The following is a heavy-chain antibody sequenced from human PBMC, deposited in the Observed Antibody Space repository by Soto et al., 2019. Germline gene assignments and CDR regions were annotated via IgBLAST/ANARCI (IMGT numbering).Heavy chain of an antibody. CDR3: AREAGGRYCSSTSCPGWFDP. CDR2: ISYDRSNK. J-gene: IGHJ5*02. Sequence: QVQLVESGGGVVQPGRSLRLSCAASGFTFSSYAMHWVRQAPGKGLEWVAVISYDRSNKYYADSVKGRFTISRDNSKNTLYLQMNSLRAEDTAVYYCAREAGGRYCSSTSCPGWFDPWGQGTLVTVSS. CDR1: GFTFSSYA. V-gene: IGHV3-30-3*01. D-gene: IGHD2-2*01.